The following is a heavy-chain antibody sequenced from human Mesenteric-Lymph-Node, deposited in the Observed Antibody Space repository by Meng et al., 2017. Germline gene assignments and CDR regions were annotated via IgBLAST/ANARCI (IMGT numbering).Heavy chain of an antibody. Sequence: QLVESGGGLAQLGGSLSLFCAASGFTFSSYWMHWVGHALGKGLVWVSRINTDGRSTSYTDSVKGRFTISRDNAKKTLYLQMNSLRAEDTAVYYCVRWDYGVNSGPENWGQGTLVTVSS. CDR1: GFTFSSYW. CDR3: VRWDYGVNSGPEN. J-gene: IGHJ4*02. D-gene: IGHD4/OR15-4a*01. V-gene: IGHV3-74*02. CDR2: INTDGRST.